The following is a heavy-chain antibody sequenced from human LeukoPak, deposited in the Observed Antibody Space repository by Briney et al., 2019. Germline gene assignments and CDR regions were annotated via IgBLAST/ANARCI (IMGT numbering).Heavy chain of an antibody. Sequence: SETLSLTCTVSGGSISSSSYYWGWIRQPPGKGLEWIGSIYYSGSTNYNPSLKSRVTISVDTSKNQFSLKLSSVTAADTAVYYCARGVRTARVYYYYMDVWGKGTTVTVSS. CDR2: IYYSGST. CDR3: ARGVRTARVYYYYMDV. D-gene: IGHD6-6*01. V-gene: IGHV4-39*07. CDR1: GGSISSSSYY. J-gene: IGHJ6*03.